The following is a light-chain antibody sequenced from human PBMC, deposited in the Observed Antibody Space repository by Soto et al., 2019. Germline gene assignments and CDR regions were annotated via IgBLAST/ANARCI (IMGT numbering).Light chain of an antibody. CDR2: DAS. V-gene: IGKV3-11*01. J-gene: IGKJ1*01. CDR3: QQRSNWFPWT. CDR1: QSVGSY. Sequence: EIVLTQSPATLSLSPGERATLSCRASQSVGSYLAWYQQKPGQAPRLLIYDASNRATGIPARFSGSGSETDFTLTISSLEPADFAVYYCQQRSNWFPWTFGQGTKVDIK.